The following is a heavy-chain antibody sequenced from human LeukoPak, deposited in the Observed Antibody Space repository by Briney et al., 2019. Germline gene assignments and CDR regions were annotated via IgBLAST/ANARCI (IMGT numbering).Heavy chain of an antibody. V-gene: IGHV3-30*18. CDR1: GFTFSSYG. Sequence: PGRSLRLSCAASGFTFSSYGMHWVRLAPGKGLERVAVISYDGSNKYYADSVKGRFTISRDNSKNTLYLQMNSLRAEDTAVYYCAKTPHYWGQATLVTVSS. CDR2: ISYDGSNK. CDR3: AKTPHY. J-gene: IGHJ4*02.